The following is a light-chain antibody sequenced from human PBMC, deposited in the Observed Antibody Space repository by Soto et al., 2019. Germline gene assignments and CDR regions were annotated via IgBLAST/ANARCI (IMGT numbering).Light chain of an antibody. CDR3: KHLNNYPPFT. V-gene: IGKV1-9*01. J-gene: IGKJ3*01. CDR2: GTF. Sequence: IQLTQSPSSLSASVGDRVSITCRASQDIKTYLAWYQQKQGKAPKLLISGTFSLQSGVPARFNGSGSGTDFTLTLRRLQPAEFASYCWKHLNNYPPFTFGPGAKVD. CDR1: QDIKTY.